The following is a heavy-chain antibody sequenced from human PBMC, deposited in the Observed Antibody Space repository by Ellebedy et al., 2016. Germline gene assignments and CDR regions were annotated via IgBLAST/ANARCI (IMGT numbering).Heavy chain of an antibody. CDR2: ISGTTT. CDR1: GLTLSGYD. Sequence: GESLKIPXVGSGLTLSGYDMSWVRQAPGKGLEWVSAISGTTTAYADSVRGRFTISRDNSKNTMYLQMNNLRPEDTAVYYCAKTGSSSWWDYWGQGTLVTVSS. D-gene: IGHD6-13*01. CDR3: AKTGSSSWWDY. V-gene: IGHV3-23*01. J-gene: IGHJ4*02.